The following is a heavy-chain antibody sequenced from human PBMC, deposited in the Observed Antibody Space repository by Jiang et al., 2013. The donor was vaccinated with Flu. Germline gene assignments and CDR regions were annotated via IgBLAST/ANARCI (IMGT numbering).Heavy chain of an antibody. J-gene: IGHJ5*02. CDR3: AALHTMVTAMDNWFDP. V-gene: IGHV1-58*02. CDR2: IVVGSGNT. D-gene: IGHD2-21*02. Sequence: SGAEVKKPGTSVKVSCKASGFTFTSSAMQWVRQARGQRLEWIGWIVVGSGNTNYAQKFQERVTITRDMSTSTAYMELSSLRSEDTAVYYCAALHTMVTAMDNWFDPWGQGALVTVSS. CDR1: GFTFTSSA.